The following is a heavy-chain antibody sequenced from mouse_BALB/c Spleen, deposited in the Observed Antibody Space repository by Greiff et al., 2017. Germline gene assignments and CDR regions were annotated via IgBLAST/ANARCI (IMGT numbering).Heavy chain of an antibody. Sequence: EVQLVESGGGLVQPGGSRKLSCAASGFTFSSFGMHWVRQAPEKGLEWVAYISSGSSTIYYADTVKGRFTISRDNPKNTLFLQMTSLRSEDTAMYYCAREGVYYGSSYFDYWGQGTTLTVSS. J-gene: IGHJ2*01. CDR2: ISSGSSTI. V-gene: IGHV5-17*02. D-gene: IGHD1-1*01. CDR1: GFTFSSFG. CDR3: AREGVYYGSSYFDY.